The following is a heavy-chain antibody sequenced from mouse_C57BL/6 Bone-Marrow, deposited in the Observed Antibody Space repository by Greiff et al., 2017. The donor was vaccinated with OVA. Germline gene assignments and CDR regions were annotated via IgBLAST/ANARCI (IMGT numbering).Heavy chain of an antibody. V-gene: IGHV14-4*01. J-gene: IGHJ2*01. CDR1: GFNIKDDY. D-gene: IGHD4-1*01. Sequence: DVKLVESGAELVRPGASVKLSCTASGFNIKDDYMHWVKQRPEQGLEWIGWIDPENGDTEYASKFQGKATITADTSSNTAYLQLSSLTSEDTAVYYCTTPNWDYFDYWGQGTTL. CDR2: IDPENGDT. CDR3: TTPNWDYFDY.